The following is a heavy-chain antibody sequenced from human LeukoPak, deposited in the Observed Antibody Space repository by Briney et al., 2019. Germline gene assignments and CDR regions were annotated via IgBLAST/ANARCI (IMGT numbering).Heavy chain of an antibody. Sequence: PGGSLRLSCAASGFTFSSYAMHWVPQAPGKGLEYVLAISSNGGSTYCANSVKGRFTISRDNSKNTLYLQMGRLRGEDMAVYYCSSACHIGEVWTDLDSWGQGTLVTVSS. D-gene: IGHD3-16*01. J-gene: IGHJ4*02. CDR1: GFTFSSYA. CDR3: SSACHIGEVWTDLDS. CDR2: ISSNGGST. V-gene: IGHV3-64*01.